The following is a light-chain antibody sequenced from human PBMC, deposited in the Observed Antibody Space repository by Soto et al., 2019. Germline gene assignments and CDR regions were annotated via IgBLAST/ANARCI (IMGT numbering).Light chain of an antibody. J-gene: IGLJ3*02. CDR1: SSDVAGYGY. CDR2: EVI. V-gene: IGLV2-14*01. Sequence: QSALTQPASVSGSPGQSITISCTGTSSDVAGYGYVSWYQQHPGKAPKLMIYEVINRPSGISPRFSGSKSANTASLTVSGLQAEDEADYFCTSYTSSSNWVFGGGTQLTV. CDR3: TSYTSSSNWV.